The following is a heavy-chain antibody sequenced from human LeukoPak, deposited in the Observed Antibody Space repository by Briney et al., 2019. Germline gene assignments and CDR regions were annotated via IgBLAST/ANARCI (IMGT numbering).Heavy chain of an antibody. V-gene: IGHV4-4*07. CDR3: PRPQGKGRDAFDV. CDR1: DDSLSQYF. J-gene: IGHJ3*01. Sequence: SETLSLTCTVSDDSLSQYFWVWIRQPAGKQLEWIGRIYSSGYTNYNPSLQSRVSMSLDTSTNQFFLNLTSVTAADTAVYYCPRPQGKGRDAFDVWGLGTMVTVSS. CDR2: IYSSGYT.